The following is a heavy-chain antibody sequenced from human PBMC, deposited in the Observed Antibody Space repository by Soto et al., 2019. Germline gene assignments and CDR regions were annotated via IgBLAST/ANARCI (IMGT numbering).Heavy chain of an antibody. CDR2: IIPIFGTA. V-gene: IGHV1-69*01. J-gene: IGHJ4*02. CDR3: ARSSDHLAAAGTTDY. D-gene: IGHD6-13*01. CDR1: GGTFSSYA. Sequence: QVQLVQSGAEVKKPGSSVKVSCKASGGTFSSYAISWVRQAPGQGLEWMGGIIPIFGTANYAQKFQGRVTITADESTSTGYMELSSLRSEDTAVYYCARSSDHLAAAGTTDYWGQGTLVTVSS.